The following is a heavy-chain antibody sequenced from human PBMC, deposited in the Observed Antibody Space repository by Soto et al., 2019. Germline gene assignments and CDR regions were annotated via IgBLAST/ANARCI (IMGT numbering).Heavy chain of an antibody. CDR2: IKQDGSEK. CDR3: ARREAPFTIFGVVTTYYMDV. Sequence: GGSLRLSCAASGFTFSSYWMSWVRQAPGKGLEWVANIKQDGSEKYYVDSVKGRFTISRDNAKNSLYLQMNSLRAEDTAVYYCARREAPFTIFGVVTTYYMDVWGKGTTVTVS. V-gene: IGHV3-7*01. CDR1: GFTFSSYW. J-gene: IGHJ6*03. D-gene: IGHD3-3*01.